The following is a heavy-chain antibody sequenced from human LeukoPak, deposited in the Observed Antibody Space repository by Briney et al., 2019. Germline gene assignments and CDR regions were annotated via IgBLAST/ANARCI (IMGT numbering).Heavy chain of an antibody. J-gene: IGHJ6*03. CDR2: IYYSGST. V-gene: IGHV4-59*08. D-gene: IGHD6-25*01. CDR3: ARHPIKRLAYMDV. Sequence: PSETLSLTCTVSGGSISSYYWSWIRQPPGKGLEWIGYIYYSGSTNYNPSLKSRVTISVDTSKNQFSLKLSPVTAADTAVYYCARHPIKRLAYMDVWGKGTTVTVSS. CDR1: GGSISSYY.